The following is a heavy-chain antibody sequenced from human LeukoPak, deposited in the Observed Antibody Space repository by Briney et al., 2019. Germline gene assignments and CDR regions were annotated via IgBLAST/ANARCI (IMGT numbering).Heavy chain of an antibody. CDR2: IIPIFGTA. V-gene: IGHV1-69*01. CDR3: ASPWEEGYCSGGSCYSFDY. J-gene: IGHJ4*02. D-gene: IGHD2-15*01. CDR1: GGPFSSYA. Sequence: VKVSCKASGGPFSSYAISWVRQAPGPGLEWMGGIIPIFGTANYAQKFQGRVTITADESTSTAYKELSSLRSEDTAVYYCASPWEEGYCSGGSCYSFDYWGQGTLVTVSS.